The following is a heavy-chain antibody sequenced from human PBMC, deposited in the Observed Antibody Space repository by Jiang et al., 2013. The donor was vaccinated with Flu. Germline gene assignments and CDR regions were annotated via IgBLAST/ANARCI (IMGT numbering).Heavy chain of an antibody. D-gene: IGHD4-17*01. J-gene: IGHJ4*02. V-gene: IGHV4-31*03. Sequence: GSGLVKPSQTLSLTCTVSGGSISSGGYYWSWIRQHPGKGLEWIGYIYYSGSTYYNPSLKSRVTISVDTSKNQFSLKLSSVTAADTAVYYCARGGLRSKRGTVDYWGQGTLVTVSS. CDR3: ARGGLRSKRGTVDY. CDR1: GGSISSGGYY. CDR2: IYYSGST.